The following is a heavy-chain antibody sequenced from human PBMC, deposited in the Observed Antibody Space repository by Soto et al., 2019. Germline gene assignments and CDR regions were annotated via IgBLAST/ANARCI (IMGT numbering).Heavy chain of an antibody. CDR2: INHSGST. Sequence: SQTLSLTCAVYGGSFSGLYWTWIRQPPGTGLEWIGEINHSGSTNYNPSLKSRVTISVDTSKNQFSLKLTSVTAADTAVYYCARDKITGLFDYWGQGTLVTVSS. CDR1: GGSFSGLY. D-gene: IGHD2-8*02. CDR3: ARDKITGLFDY. V-gene: IGHV4-34*01. J-gene: IGHJ4*02.